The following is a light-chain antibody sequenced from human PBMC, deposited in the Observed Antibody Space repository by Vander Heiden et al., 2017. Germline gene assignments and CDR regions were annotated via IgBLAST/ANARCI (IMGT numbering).Light chain of an antibody. V-gene: IGLV1-47*01. CDR2: RNN. J-gene: IGLJ1*01. Sequence: QSAPTQPPPAPGPPGHRATISCSGSSPNIRTNSLPWYLPLPGTAPQLLIYRNNQRPSGVPDRFSGSKSGTSASLAISGLRSEDEADYYCATWDDSLSGGVFGTGTKVTVL. CDR1: SPNIRTNS. CDR3: ATWDDSLSGGV.